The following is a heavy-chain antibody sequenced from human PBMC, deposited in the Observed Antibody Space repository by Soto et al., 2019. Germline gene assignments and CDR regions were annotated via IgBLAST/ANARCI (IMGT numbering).Heavy chain of an antibody. CDR2: ISYDGSNK. CDR3: ARDLLVVPDAILLTDGMDV. Sequence: GGSLRLSCAASGFTFSSYAMHWVRQAPGKGLEWVAVISYDGSNKYYADSVKGRFTISRDNSKNTLYLQMNSLRAEDTAVYYCARDLLVVPDAILLTDGMDVWGQGTTVTGSS. D-gene: IGHD2-2*02. V-gene: IGHV3-30-3*01. CDR1: GFTFSSYA. J-gene: IGHJ6*02.